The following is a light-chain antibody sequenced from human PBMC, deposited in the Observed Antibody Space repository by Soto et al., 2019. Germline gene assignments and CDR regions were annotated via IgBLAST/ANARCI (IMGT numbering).Light chain of an antibody. J-gene: IGKJ2*01. CDR3: QQYYYWYT. V-gene: IGKV3-15*01. CDR2: DAS. CDR1: QSVSSK. Sequence: EIVMTQSPATLSVSPGERATLSCRASQSVSSKLAWYQQKPGQAPRVLIYDASTRATGVPARFSGSGSGTGFTLTITSLQSEDFAIYYCQQYYYWYTFGQGTKLEIK.